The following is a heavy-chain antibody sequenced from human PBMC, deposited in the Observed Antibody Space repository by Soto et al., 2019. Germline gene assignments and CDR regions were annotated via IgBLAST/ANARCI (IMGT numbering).Heavy chain of an antibody. V-gene: IGHV3-72*01. Sequence: QLVESGGGLVQPGGSLRLSCVASGFPFNDHYMDWVRQAPGKGLEWLGRITNKVNSYSTHYAASVNGRFSISRDDSKDAVYLELKSLKAGDTAGYFFLTHAGLARENPYYFYFAKDVRGQGITVTVS. J-gene: IGHJ6*02. CDR3: LTHAGLARENPYYFYFAKDV. CDR2: ITNKVNSYST. CDR1: GFPFNDHY. D-gene: IGHD1-20*01.